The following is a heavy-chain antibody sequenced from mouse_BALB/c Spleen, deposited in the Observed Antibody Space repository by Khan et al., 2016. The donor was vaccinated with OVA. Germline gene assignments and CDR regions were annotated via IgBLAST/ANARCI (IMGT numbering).Heavy chain of an antibody. D-gene: IGHD1-1*01. Sequence: EVQVVESGGGLLKPGGSLKLSCAASGFTFSSYAMSWVRQTPEKRLDWVATISSGGDYTYYPDSVKGRFTISRDNAKNTLYLQMSSLRSEDTAMYYCARPPITTVVATSYWFFDVWGAGTTVTVSS. V-gene: IGHV5-9-3*01. CDR2: ISSGGDYT. CDR3: ARPPITTVVATSYWFFDV. CDR1: GFTFSSYA. J-gene: IGHJ1*01.